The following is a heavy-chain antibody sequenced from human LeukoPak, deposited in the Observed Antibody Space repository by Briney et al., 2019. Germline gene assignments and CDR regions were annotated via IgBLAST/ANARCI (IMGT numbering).Heavy chain of an antibody. CDR1: GFTFSNAW. J-gene: IGHJ4*02. Sequence: GGSLRLSCAAPGFTFSNAWMSWVRQAPGKGLEWVGRIKSKTDGGTTDYAAPVKGRFTISRDDSKNTLYLQMNSLKTEDTAVYYCTTDQNHDSSGYPYYFDYWGQGTLVTVSS. V-gene: IGHV3-15*01. D-gene: IGHD3-22*01. CDR3: TTDQNHDSSGYPYYFDY. CDR2: IKSKTDGGTT.